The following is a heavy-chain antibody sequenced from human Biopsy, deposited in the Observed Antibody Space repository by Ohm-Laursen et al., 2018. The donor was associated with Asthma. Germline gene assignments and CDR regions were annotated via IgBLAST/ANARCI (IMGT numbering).Heavy chain of an antibody. J-gene: IGHJ4*02. Sequence: SLRLSCTASGFTFSSYGMHWVRQAPGKGLEWVAVISYDGSNKYYADSVKGRFTISRDNSKNTLYLQMNSLRAEDTAVYYCAREGIAVAHFDYWGQGTLVTVSS. CDR3: AREGIAVAHFDY. CDR2: ISYDGSNK. V-gene: IGHV3-30*19. CDR1: GFTFSSYG. D-gene: IGHD6-19*01.